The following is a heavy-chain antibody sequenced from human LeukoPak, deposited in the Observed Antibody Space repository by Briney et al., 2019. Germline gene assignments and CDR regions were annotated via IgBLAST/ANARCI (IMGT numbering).Heavy chain of an antibody. D-gene: IGHD1-26*01. CDR3: ARDPSNTGGYYAYLDY. Sequence: GASVKVSCKASGYTFTSHGISWVRQAPGQGLEWMGWISAYNGDTKYAQKTQGRVTMTTDASTSTAYMEVRSLRSDDTAVYYCARDPSNTGGYYAYLDYWGQGTLVTVSS. J-gene: IGHJ4*02. CDR1: GYTFTSHG. CDR2: ISAYNGDT. V-gene: IGHV1-18*01.